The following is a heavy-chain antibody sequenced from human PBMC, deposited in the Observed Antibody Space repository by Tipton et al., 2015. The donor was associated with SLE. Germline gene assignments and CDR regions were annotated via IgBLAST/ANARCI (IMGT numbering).Heavy chain of an antibody. J-gene: IGHJ4*02. Sequence: TLSLTCTVSGGSISSHYWSWIRQPPGKGLEWIGYIYYSGSTNYNPSLKSRVTISVDTSKNQFSLKLSSVTAADTAVYYCARQEAGDYWFFFGLWGQGTLVTVSS. CDR3: ARQEAGDYWFFFGL. CDR2: IYYSGST. V-gene: IGHV4-59*11. D-gene: IGHD2-8*02. CDR1: GGSISSHY.